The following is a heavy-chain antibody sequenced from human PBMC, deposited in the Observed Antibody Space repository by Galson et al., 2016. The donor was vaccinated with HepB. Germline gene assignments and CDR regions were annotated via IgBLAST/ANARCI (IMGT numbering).Heavy chain of an antibody. Sequence: SLRLSCAASRFSFMSFAMSWVRQAPGKGLELVSAISGSGVSTYYIDSVKGRFTVSRANSKDTLYLQMNSLRAEDTAIYYCAKVTDSGWYGALDYWGQGALVTVSS. CDR3: AKVTDSGWYGALDY. D-gene: IGHD6-13*01. V-gene: IGHV3-23*01. CDR1: RFSFMSFA. CDR2: ISGSGVST. J-gene: IGHJ4*02.